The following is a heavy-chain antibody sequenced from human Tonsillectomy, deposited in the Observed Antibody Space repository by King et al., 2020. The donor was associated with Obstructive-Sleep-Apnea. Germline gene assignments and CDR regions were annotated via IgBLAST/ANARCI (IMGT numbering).Heavy chain of an antibody. CDR3: AKMSPHILTGYSH. CDR2: ISGSGGCT. V-gene: IGHV3-23*04. D-gene: IGHD3-9*01. Sequence: QLVESRGGLEQPGGSLRLSCAASGFTFSSYAMSWVRQVPGKGLEWVSAISGSGGCTNYADSVKGRFTISRDNSKNTLYLQMNSLRAEDTAVYYCAKMSPHILTGYSHWGQGTLVTVSS. CDR1: GFTFSSYA. J-gene: IGHJ4*02.